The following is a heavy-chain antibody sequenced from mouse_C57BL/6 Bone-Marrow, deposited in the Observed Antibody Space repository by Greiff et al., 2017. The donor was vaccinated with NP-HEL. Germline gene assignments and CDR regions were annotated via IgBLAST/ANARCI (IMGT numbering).Heavy chain of an antibody. CDR3: ARGWLPPWFAY. V-gene: IGHV3-1*01. D-gene: IGHD2-3*01. Sequence: VQLQQSGPGMVKPSQSLSLTCTVTGYSITSGYDWHWIRHFPGNKLEWMGYISYSGSTNYNPSLKSRISITHDTSKNHFFLKLNSVTTEDTATYYCARGWLPPWFAYWGQGTLVTVSA. CDR1: GYSITSGYD. J-gene: IGHJ3*01. CDR2: ISYSGST.